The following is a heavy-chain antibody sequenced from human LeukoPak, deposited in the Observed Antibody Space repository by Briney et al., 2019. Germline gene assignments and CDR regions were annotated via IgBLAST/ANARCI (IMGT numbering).Heavy chain of an antibody. V-gene: IGHV1-8*01. CDR2: MNPNSGNT. Sequence: ASVKVSCKASGYTFTSYDINWVRQATGQGLEWTGWMNPNSGNTGYAQKFQGRVTMTRNTSISTAYMELSSLRSEDTAVYYCARGRIAVAGKTFDYWGQGALVTVYS. D-gene: IGHD6-19*01. CDR1: GYTFTSYD. J-gene: IGHJ4*02. CDR3: ARGRIAVAGKTFDY.